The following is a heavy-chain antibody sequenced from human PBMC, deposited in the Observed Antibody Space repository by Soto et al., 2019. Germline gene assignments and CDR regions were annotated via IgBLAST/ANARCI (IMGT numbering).Heavy chain of an antibody. D-gene: IGHD6-19*01. J-gene: IGHJ4*02. Sequence: SETLSLSCTVSAGSISSGNDFWDWIRQPPGKGLEWIGAIYYNGNTYYNQSLKSRVTMSVDPSKNQFSLKLTSVTAADTAVYFCTRVVAGLDYWGQGILVIVSS. CDR1: AGSISSGNDF. V-gene: IGHV4-39*01. CDR2: IYYNGNT. CDR3: TRVVAGLDY.